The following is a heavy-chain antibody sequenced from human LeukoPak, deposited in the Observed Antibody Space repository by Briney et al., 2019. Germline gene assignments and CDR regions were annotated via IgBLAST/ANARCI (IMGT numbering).Heavy chain of an antibody. CDR3: ARAFLTGIAGDY. Sequence: GGSLRLSCAASGFTFSDYHMSWVRQAPGKGLEWVSYISSSGSTIYYADSVKGRFTISRDNAKNSLYLQMNSLRAEDTALYYCARAFLTGIAGDYWGQGTLVTVSS. CDR1: GFTFSDYH. V-gene: IGHV3-11*01. J-gene: IGHJ4*02. D-gene: IGHD6-13*01. CDR2: ISSSGSTI.